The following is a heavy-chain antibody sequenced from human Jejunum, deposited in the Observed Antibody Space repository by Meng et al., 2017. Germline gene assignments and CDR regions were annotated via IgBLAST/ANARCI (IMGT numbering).Heavy chain of an antibody. Sequence: SETLSLICTVSGASISPYFWNWIRQSAGKGLEWIGRISTTETTNYSPSLKSRVTMSVDTSKNQFSLQLRSVTAADTAVYYCARAAYYYDSSGYYYEAHFDYWGQGTLVTVSS. D-gene: IGHD3-22*01. CDR1: GASISPYF. V-gene: IGHV4-4*07. CDR3: ARAAYYYDSSGYYYEAHFDY. CDR2: ISTTETT. J-gene: IGHJ4*02.